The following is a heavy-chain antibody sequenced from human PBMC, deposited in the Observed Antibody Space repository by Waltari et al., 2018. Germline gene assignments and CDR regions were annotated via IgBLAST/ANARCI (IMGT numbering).Heavy chain of an antibody. V-gene: IGHV1-2*05. CDR2: LNPSTGGT. Sequence: QVHLVQSGAEVKKSGASVKVSCSASGYTFTKFFLHWLRQAPGQGLEWMGRLNPSTGGTDYAQRFQGRVTLTRDTSINTAFLEVNTLTSGDTGVYYCARVPDYGGNSGSFDYWGQGTLVTVSS. CDR3: ARVPDYGGNSGSFDY. J-gene: IGHJ4*02. CDR1: GYTFTKFF. D-gene: IGHD4-17*01.